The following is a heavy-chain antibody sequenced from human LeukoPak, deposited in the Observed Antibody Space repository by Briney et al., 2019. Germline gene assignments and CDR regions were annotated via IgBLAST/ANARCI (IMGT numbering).Heavy chain of an antibody. Sequence: SVKVSCKASGGTFSSYAISWVRQAPGQGLEWMGGIIPIFGTANYAQKFQGRVTITADESTSTAYMELSSPRSEDTAVYYCARDPLVPAAMRGYLVGMDVWGQGTTVTVSS. V-gene: IGHV1-69*13. CDR2: IIPIFGTA. CDR1: GGTFSSYA. D-gene: IGHD2-2*01. CDR3: ARDPLVPAAMRGYLVGMDV. J-gene: IGHJ6*02.